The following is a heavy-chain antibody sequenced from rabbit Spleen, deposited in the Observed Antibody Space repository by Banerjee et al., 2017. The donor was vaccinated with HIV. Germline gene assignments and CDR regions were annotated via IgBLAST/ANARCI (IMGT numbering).Heavy chain of an antibody. CDR3: ARDVTADNGYYL. J-gene: IGHJ3*01. CDR1: GFSFSSRDY. V-gene: IGHV1S40*01. D-gene: IGHD8-1*01. CDR2: IGTSSGTT. Sequence: QSLEESGGDLVKPGASLTLTCTASGFSFSSRDYMCWVRQAPGKGLEWIACIGTSSGTTYYASWVNGRFTISKTSSTTVTLQMTSLTAADTATYFCARDVTADNGYYLWGQGTLVTVS.